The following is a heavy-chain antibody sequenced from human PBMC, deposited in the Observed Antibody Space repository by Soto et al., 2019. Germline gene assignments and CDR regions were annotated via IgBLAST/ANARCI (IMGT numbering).Heavy chain of an antibody. CDR2: MNPNSGNT. Sequence: ASVKVSCKASGYTFTSYDINWVRQATGQGLEWMGWMNPNSGNTGYAQKFQGRVTMTRNTSISTAYMELSSLRSEDTAVYYCARWESIAASVPNVRYYGMDVWGQGSTVTVSS. V-gene: IGHV1-8*01. CDR3: ARWESIAASVPNVRYYGMDV. J-gene: IGHJ6*02. CDR1: GYTFTSYD. D-gene: IGHD6-6*01.